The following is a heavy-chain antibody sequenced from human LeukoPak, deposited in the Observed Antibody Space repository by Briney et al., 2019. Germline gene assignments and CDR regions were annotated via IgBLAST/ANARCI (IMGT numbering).Heavy chain of an antibody. CDR2: INPDSGGT. Sequence: ASVKVSCKASGYTFTGYYMFWLRQAPGPGLEWMGRINPDSGGTNYAQKFQGRVTMTRDTSITTAYMELSSLRSDDTAVYYCARDLPSPGISVAEDYWGQGTLVTVSS. CDR3: ARDLPSPGISVAEDY. V-gene: IGHV1-2*06. J-gene: IGHJ4*02. CDR1: GYTFTGYY. D-gene: IGHD6-19*01.